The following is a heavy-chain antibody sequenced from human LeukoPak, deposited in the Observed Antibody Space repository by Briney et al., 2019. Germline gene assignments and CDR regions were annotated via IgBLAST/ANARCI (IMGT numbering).Heavy chain of an antibody. CDR3: AREATWGNWYFDL. J-gene: IGHJ2*01. Sequence: GGSLLLSCAASGFSFSSHGMHWVRQAPGKGLEWVAVIGDTGRAKYYADSVKGRFTTSRDNSKNTLYLEMNSLRDEDTALYYCAREATWGNWYFDLWGRGTLVTVSS. D-gene: IGHD7-27*01. CDR1: GFSFSSHG. CDR2: IGDTGRAK. V-gene: IGHV3-30*03.